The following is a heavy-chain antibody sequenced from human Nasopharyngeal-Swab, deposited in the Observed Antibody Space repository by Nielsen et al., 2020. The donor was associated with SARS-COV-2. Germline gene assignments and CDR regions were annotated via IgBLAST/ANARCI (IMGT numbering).Heavy chain of an antibody. CDR3: AREDRWTLTSFYYALDV. V-gene: IGHV4-61*09. J-gene: IGHJ6*02. D-gene: IGHD3-9*01. Sequence: SETLSLTCSVSGVSISSGSYYWSWIRQPAGKGLEWIGHLYTSGRTNYNPSLKSRVAISIDTSKNQFSLRLSSVTAADTAVYYCAREDRWTLTSFYYALDVWGQGTTVTVSS. CDR2: LYTSGRT. CDR1: GVSISSGSYY.